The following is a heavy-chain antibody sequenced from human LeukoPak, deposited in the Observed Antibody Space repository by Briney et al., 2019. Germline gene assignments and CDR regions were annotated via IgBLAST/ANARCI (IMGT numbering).Heavy chain of an antibody. V-gene: IGHV4-31*03. CDR3: ARVQVGAKGNWFDP. CDR1: GGSISSGGYY. CDR2: IYYGGST. D-gene: IGHD1-26*01. J-gene: IGHJ5*02. Sequence: SETLSLTCTVSGGSISSGGYYWTWIRQHPGKGLEWIGYIYYGGSTYYNPSLKSRVTISVDTSKNQFSLQLNSVTAADTAVYYCARVQVGAKGNWFDPWGQGTLVTVSS.